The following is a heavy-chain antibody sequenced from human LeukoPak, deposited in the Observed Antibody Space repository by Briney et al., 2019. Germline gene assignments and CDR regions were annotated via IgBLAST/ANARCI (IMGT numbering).Heavy chain of an antibody. CDR1: GGSISSYY. CDR3: AGYQDGMDV. V-gene: IGHV4-59*01. Sequence: SETLSLTCTVSGGSISSYYWSWIRQPPGKGLEWIGYIYYSGSTNYNPSPKSRVTISVDTSKNQFSLKLSSVTAADTAVYYCAGYQDGMDVWGQGTTVTVSS. J-gene: IGHJ6*02. CDR2: IYYSGST. D-gene: IGHD2-2*01.